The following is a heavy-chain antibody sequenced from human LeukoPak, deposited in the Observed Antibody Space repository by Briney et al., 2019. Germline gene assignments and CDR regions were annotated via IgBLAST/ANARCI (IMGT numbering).Heavy chain of an antibody. V-gene: IGHV4-39*02. CDR3: ASDKGYSNNYFDY. D-gene: IGHD6-13*01. J-gene: IGHJ4*02. CDR2: IYYSGST. Sequence: PSETLSLTCTVSGGSISTTGYYWAWIRQPPGKGLQWIASIYYSGSTYYNSSLKSRVTISVDTSKNRFSLKLSSMTAADTAVYYCASDKGYSNNYFDYWGQGTLVTVSS. CDR1: GGSISTTGYY.